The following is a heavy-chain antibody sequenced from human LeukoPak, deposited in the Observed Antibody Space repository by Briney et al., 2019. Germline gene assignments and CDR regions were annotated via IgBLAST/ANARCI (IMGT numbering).Heavy chain of an antibody. D-gene: IGHD5-12*01. J-gene: IGHJ4*02. CDR2: ISSSSSYT. V-gene: IGHV3-11*06. CDR1: GFTFSDYY. Sequence: PGGSLRLSCAASGFTFSDYYMSWIRQAPGKGLEWVSYISSSSSYTNYADSVKGRFTISRANAKNSLYLQMKSLRAEDTAVYYCARFKREGLRSEYYFDYWGQGTLVTVSS. CDR3: ARFKREGLRSEYYFDY.